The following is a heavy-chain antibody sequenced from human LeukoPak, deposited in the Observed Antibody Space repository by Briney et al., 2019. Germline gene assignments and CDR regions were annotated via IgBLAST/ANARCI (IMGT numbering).Heavy chain of an antibody. CDR2: ISSDGSEI. D-gene: IGHD2-21*02. CDR1: GITFSMYG. J-gene: IGHJ4*02. V-gene: IGHV3-30*18. Sequence: PGRSLRLSCAASGITFSMYGMHWVRQAPGKGLEWLAVISSDGSEIHFADSVKGRFTISRDNSKNTLYMQMNSVRAEDTAVYCCMKTRSSSDDWDSKFEFWGQGTLVTVSS. CDR3: MKTRSSSDDWDSKFEF.